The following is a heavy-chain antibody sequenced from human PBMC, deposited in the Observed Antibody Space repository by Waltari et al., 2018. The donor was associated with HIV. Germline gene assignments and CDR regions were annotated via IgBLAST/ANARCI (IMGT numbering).Heavy chain of an antibody. V-gene: IGHV4-4*07. CDR1: GSSISGYY. Sequence: QVQLQESGPGLVKPSETLSLTCTVSGSSISGYYWSWIRQPAGKGLEWIGRLYPSGSTNYSPSLKSRVTMSVDTSKNQFSLKLNSVTAADTAVYYCARVTSGWYWFDWGQGTLVTVSS. D-gene: IGHD6-19*01. CDR2: LYPSGST. J-gene: IGHJ4*02. CDR3: ARVTSGWYWFD.